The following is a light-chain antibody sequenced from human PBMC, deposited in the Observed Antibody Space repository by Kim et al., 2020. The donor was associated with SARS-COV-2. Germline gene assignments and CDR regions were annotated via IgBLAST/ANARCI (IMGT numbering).Light chain of an antibody. Sequence: DIQLTQSPSFLSASVGDRVTITCRASQGINSYLAWYQQKPGKAPKLLIYTASTLQSGVPSRFSDSGSGTEFSLTISSLQPEDFATYYCQRLNSYPHGFGQGTKLEI. J-gene: IGKJ2*03. V-gene: IGKV1-9*01. CDR1: QGINSY. CDR3: QRLNSYPHG. CDR2: TAS.